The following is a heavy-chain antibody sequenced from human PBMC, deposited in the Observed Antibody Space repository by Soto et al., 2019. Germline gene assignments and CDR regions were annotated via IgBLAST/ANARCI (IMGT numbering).Heavy chain of an antibody. CDR1: GFTFSSYS. Sequence: EVQLVESGGGLVKPGGSLRLSCAASGFTFSSYSMNWVRQAPGKGLEWVSSISSSSSYIYYADSVKGRFTISRDNAKNSLYLQMSSLRAEDTAVYYCARDEDFTVLFYYYGMDVWGQGTTVTVSS. CDR3: ARDEDFTVLFYYYGMDV. D-gene: IGHD4-4*01. V-gene: IGHV3-21*01. J-gene: IGHJ6*02. CDR2: ISSSSSYI.